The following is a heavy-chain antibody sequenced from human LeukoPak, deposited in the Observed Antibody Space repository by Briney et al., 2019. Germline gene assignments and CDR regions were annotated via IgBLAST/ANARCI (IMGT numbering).Heavy chain of an antibody. D-gene: IGHD2-15*01. J-gene: IGHJ4*02. CDR3: ARDPGYCSGGSCYDY. CDR1: GFTFSSYS. V-gene: IGHV3-21*04. Sequence: EGSLRLSCAASGFTFSSYSMNWVRQAPGKGLEWVSSISSSSSYIYYADSVKGRFTISRDNAKNSLYLQMNSLRAEDTAVHYCARDPGYCSGGSCYDYWGQGTLVTVSS. CDR2: ISSSSSYI.